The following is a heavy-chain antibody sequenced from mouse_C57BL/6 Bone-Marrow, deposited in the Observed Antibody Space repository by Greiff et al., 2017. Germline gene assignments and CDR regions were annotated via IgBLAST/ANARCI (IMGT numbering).Heavy chain of an antibody. Sequence: EVKLVESGGGLVKPGGSLKLSCAASGFTFSSYTMSWVRQTPEKRLEWVATLSGGGGNTYYPDSVKGRFTISRDNAKNALYLQMSSLRSEDTALYYCARRGDYDWFDVWGTGTTVTVSS. CDR3: ARRGDYDWFDV. J-gene: IGHJ1*03. CDR2: LSGGGGNT. CDR1: GFTFSSYT. V-gene: IGHV5-9*01. D-gene: IGHD2-4*01.